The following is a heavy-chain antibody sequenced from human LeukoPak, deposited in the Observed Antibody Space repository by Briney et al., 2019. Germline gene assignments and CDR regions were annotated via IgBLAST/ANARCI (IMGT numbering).Heavy chain of an antibody. CDR1: GGSISSYY. CDR3: ARGSARMVANPLFDY. V-gene: IGHV4-59*08. Sequence: SETLSLTCTVSGGSISSYYWSWIRQPPGKGLEWIGYIYYSGSTNYNPSLKSRVTISVDTSKNQFSLKLSSVTAADTAVYYCARGSARMVANPLFDYWGQGTLVTVSS. D-gene: IGHD5-12*01. J-gene: IGHJ4*02. CDR2: IYYSGST.